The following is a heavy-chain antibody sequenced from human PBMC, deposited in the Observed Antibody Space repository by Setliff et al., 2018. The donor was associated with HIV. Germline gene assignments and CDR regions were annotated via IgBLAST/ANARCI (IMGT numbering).Heavy chain of an antibody. J-gene: IGHJ4*02. Sequence: LSLTCAVSGYSISSGYYWGWVRQPPEKGLERIGSFYHSGSTYYNPSLKSRVTISVDTSKNQSSLKLSSVTAADTAVYYCARAPITIFGVIIIPVYFDYWGQGTLVTVSS. D-gene: IGHD3-3*01. V-gene: IGHV4-38-2*01. CDR2: FYHSGST. CDR1: GYSISSGYY. CDR3: ARAPITIFGVIIIPVYFDY.